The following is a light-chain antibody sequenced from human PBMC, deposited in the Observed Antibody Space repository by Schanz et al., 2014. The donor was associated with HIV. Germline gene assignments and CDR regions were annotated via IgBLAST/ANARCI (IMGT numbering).Light chain of an antibody. V-gene: IGLV1-51*01. CDR1: SSNIGAGYD. Sequence: QSLLTQPPSASGTPGQRVTISCTGSSSNIGAGYDVHWYQQLPGTAPKLLIYDNNKRPSEIPDRFSGSKSGTSATLGITGLQTGDEADYYCGTWDSNLNDWLFGGGTKLTVL. CDR3: GTWDSNLNDWL. J-gene: IGLJ3*02. CDR2: DNN.